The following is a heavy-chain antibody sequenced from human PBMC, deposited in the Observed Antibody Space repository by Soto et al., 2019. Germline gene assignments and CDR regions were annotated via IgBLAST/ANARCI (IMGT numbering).Heavy chain of an antibody. Sequence: GSLRLSCAASGFTFSNYAMSWVRQAPGKGLEWVSAISGSGGSTYYADSVKGRFTISRDNSKNTLYLQMNSLRAEDTAVYYCAKDGMVVWRGDAFDIWGQGTMVTVSS. CDR2: ISGSGGST. D-gene: IGHD1-26*01. CDR1: GFTFSNYA. J-gene: IGHJ3*02. CDR3: AKDGMVVWRGDAFDI. V-gene: IGHV3-23*01.